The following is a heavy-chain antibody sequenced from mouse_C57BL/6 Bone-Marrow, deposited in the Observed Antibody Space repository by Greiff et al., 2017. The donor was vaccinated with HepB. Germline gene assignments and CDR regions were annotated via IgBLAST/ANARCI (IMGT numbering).Heavy chain of an antibody. J-gene: IGHJ2*01. CDR1: GYTFTSYW. Sequence: QVQLQQPGAELVKPGASVKMSCKASGYTFTSYWITWVKQRPGQGLEWIGDIYPGSGSTNYNEKFKSKATLTVDTSSSTAYMQLSSLTSEDSAVYYYAGEDDYDGTVGFDYWGKGTTLTVSS. V-gene: IGHV1-55*01. CDR3: AGEDDYDGTVGFDY. D-gene: IGHD2-4*01. CDR2: IYPGSGST.